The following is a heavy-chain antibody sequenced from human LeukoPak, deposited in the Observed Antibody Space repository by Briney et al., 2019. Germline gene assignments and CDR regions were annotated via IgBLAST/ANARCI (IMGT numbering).Heavy chain of an antibody. V-gene: IGHV3-53*01. CDR2: IYSGGST. D-gene: IGHD3-22*01. CDR3: AREVDYYDSSGYYSSRYLQH. Sequence: GGSLRLSCAASGFTVSSNYMSWVRQAPRKGLEWVSVIYSGGSTYYSDSVKGRFTISRDNSKNTLYLQMNSLRAEDTAVYYCAREVDYYDSSGYYSSRYLQHWGWGTLVTVSS. J-gene: IGHJ1*01. CDR1: GFTVSSNY.